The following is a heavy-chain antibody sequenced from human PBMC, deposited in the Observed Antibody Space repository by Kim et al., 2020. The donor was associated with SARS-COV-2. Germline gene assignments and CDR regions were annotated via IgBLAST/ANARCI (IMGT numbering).Heavy chain of an antibody. CDR1: GYSFTSYW. Sequence: GESLKISCKGSGYSFTSYWISWVRQMPGKGLEWMGRIDPSDSYTNYSPSFQGHVTISADKSISTAYLQWSSLKASDTAMYYCARHIKNYYDSSGYYSYWGQGTLVTVSS. CDR3: ARHIKNYYDSSGYYSY. CDR2: IDPSDSYT. D-gene: IGHD3-22*01. V-gene: IGHV5-10-1*01. J-gene: IGHJ4*02.